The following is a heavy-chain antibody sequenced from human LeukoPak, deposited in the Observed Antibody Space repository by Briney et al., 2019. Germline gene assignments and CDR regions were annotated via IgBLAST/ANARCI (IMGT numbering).Heavy chain of an antibody. CDR3: ASWERITMIVVAPSGFRY. Sequence: SETLSLTCAVYGGSFSGYYWSWLRQPPGKGLEWIGEINHSGSTNYNPSLKSRVTISVDTSKNQFSLKLSSVTAADTAVYYCASWERITMIVVAPSGFRYWGQGTLVTVSS. CDR1: GGSFSGYY. V-gene: IGHV4-34*01. J-gene: IGHJ4*02. D-gene: IGHD3-22*01. CDR2: INHSGST.